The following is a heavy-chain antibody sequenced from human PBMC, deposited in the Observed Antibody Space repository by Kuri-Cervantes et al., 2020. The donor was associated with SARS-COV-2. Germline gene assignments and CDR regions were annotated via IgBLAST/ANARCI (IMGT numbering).Heavy chain of an antibody. Sequence: SLKISCAASGFTFSDYYMSWIRQAPGKGLEWVSGISWNSGSIGYADSVKGRFTISRDNAKNSLYLQMNSLRAEDTALYYCAKDIRSSGWSIDYWGQGTLVTVSS. CDR2: ISWNSGSI. V-gene: IGHV3-9*01. D-gene: IGHD6-19*01. J-gene: IGHJ4*02. CDR3: AKDIRSSGWSIDY. CDR1: GFTFSDYY.